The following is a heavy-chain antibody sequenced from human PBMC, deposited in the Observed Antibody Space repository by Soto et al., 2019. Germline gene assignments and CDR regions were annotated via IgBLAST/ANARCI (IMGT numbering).Heavy chain of an antibody. CDR3: ARTESGTFDP. V-gene: IGHV4-30-2*01. CDR1: GGSISSGGYS. Sequence: SETLSLTCAVSGGSISSGGYSWSWIRQPPGKGLEWIGYIYHSGSTYYNPSLKSRVTISVDRSKNQFSLKLSSVTTADTAVYYCARTESGTFDPWGQGTLVTVSS. CDR2: IYHSGST. D-gene: IGHD1-7*01. J-gene: IGHJ5*02.